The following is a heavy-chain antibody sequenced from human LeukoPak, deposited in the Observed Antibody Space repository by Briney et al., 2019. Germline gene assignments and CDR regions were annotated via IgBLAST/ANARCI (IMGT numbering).Heavy chain of an antibody. CDR2: IQSSGRT. Sequence: SETLSLTCDVSGGFINDRDWWTWVRQPPGKGLEWLGEIQSSGRTNYNPSLKSRVTFSINKSQNQVFLNLGSVTAADTAVYYCARGDSSGWSPPYYYGMDVWGQGTTVTVSS. D-gene: IGHD6-19*01. J-gene: IGHJ6*02. CDR1: GGFINDRDW. CDR3: ARGDSSGWSPPYYYGMDV. V-gene: IGHV4-4*02.